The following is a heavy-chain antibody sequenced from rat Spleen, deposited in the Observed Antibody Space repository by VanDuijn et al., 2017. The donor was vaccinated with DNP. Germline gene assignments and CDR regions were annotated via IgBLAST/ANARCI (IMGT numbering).Heavy chain of an antibody. J-gene: IGHJ4*01. CDR1: GFTFSDYN. CDR3: AKDRTGGFAMDA. D-gene: IGHD4-1*01. V-gene: IGHV5S10*01. CDR2: ITYSGGTT. Sequence: EVQLVESGGGLVQPGRSLKLSCAASGFTFSDYNMAWVRQAPKKGLEWVASITYSGGTTYYRDSVRGRFTISRDNAKSTLYLQMDSLRSEDTATYYCAKDRTGGFAMDAWGQGTSVTVSS.